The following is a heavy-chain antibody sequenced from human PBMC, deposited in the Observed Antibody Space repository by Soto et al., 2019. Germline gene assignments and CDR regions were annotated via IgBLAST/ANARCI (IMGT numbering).Heavy chain of an antibody. V-gene: IGHV3-30-3*01. CDR3: ARVRTLTGYYTILFYYYGMDV. CDR1: GFTFRSYA. Sequence: PGGSLRLSCAAAGFTFRSYAMHWVRQAPGKGLEWVAVISYDGSNKYYADSVKGRLTISRDNSKNTLYLQMNSLRAEDTAVYYCARVRTLTGYYTILFYYYGMDVWGQGTTVTVSS. J-gene: IGHJ6*02. D-gene: IGHD3-9*01. CDR2: ISYDGSNK.